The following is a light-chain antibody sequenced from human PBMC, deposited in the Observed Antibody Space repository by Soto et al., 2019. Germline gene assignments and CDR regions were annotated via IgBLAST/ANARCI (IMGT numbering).Light chain of an antibody. J-gene: IGLJ1*01. V-gene: IGLV2-8*01. CDR2: EGN. CDR3: SSYAGSSNV. CDR1: SSDVGGYNY. Sequence: QSALTQPPSASGSPGQSVAISCTGTSSDVGGYNYVSWYQQHPGKAPKLMIYEGNKRPSGVPDRFSGSKSGNTASLTVSGLQAEDEADYYCSSYAGSSNVLGTGTKVTVL.